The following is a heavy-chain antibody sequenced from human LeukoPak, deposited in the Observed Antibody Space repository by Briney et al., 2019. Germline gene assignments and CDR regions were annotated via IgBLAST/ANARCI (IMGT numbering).Heavy chain of an antibody. Sequence: PGGSLRLSCAGSGFIFNNYAMHWVRQPPGKGLEWVSGISWNSGSIDYADSVKGRFTISRDNAKNSLYLQMNSLRAEDTAVYYCAREAFYGDYRAALDYWGQGTLVTVSS. CDR1: GFIFNNYA. V-gene: IGHV3-9*01. J-gene: IGHJ4*02. CDR3: AREAFYGDYRAALDY. D-gene: IGHD4-17*01. CDR2: ISWNSGSI.